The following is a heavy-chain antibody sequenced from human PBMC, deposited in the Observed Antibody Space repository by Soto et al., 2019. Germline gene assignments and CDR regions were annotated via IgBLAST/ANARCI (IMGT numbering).Heavy chain of an antibody. CDR2: MNPNDGDT. D-gene: IGHD1-26*01. J-gene: IGHJ4*02. Sequence: QAQLVQSGAEAKRPGTSVKVSCKVSGYTFTNYFHWIRQAPGQGLEWMGWMNPNDGDTDYARNFQGRVTVTRDTSITTAYTELTSLTSDDTTVYYCAIANSSSVDWGQGPLVTVSS. V-gene: IGHV1-2*02. CDR3: AIANSSSVD. CDR1: GYTFTNY.